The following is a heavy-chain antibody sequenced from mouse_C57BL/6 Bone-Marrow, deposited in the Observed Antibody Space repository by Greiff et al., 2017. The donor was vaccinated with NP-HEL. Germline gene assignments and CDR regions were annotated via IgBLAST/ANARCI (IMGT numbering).Heavy chain of an antibody. CDR1: GYTFTSYW. J-gene: IGHJ2*01. V-gene: IGHV1-64*01. CDR2: IHPNSGST. Sequence: QVQLKQPGAELVKPGASVKLSCKASGYTFTSYWMHWVKQRPGQGLEWIGMIHPNSGSTNYNEKFKSKATLTVDKSSSTAYMQLSSLTSEDSAVYYCARFITTVVKFYYFDYWGQGTTLTVSS. D-gene: IGHD1-1*01. CDR3: ARFITTVVKFYYFDY.